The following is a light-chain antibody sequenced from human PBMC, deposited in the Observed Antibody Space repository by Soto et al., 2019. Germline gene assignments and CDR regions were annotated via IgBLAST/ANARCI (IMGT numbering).Light chain of an antibody. CDR3: GTWDSSLSAGV. J-gene: IGLJ2*01. CDR1: SSNIGNNY. CDR2: DNN. Sequence: QSVLTQPPSVSAAPGQKVTISCSGSSSNIGNNYVSWYQQLPGTAPKLLISDNNKRPSGIPDRFSGSKSDTSATLGITGLQTGDEADYYCGTWDSSLSAGVFGGGTKLTVL. V-gene: IGLV1-51*01.